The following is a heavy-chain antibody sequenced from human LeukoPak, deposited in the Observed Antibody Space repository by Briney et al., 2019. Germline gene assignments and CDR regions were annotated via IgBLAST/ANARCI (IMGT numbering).Heavy chain of an antibody. V-gene: IGHV3-15*01. CDR1: GFTFSSYS. J-gene: IGHJ6*03. CDR3: ATVRGDDRKPSYYYYYYMDV. D-gene: IGHD3-10*01. Sequence: PGGSLRLSCAASGFTFSSYSMNWMRQAPGKGLEWVGLIKSNTDGGTIDYAAPVKGRFTISRDNAKNSLYLQMNSLRAEDTAVYYCATVRGDDRKPSYYYYYYMDVWGKGTTVTISS. CDR2: IKSNTDGGTI.